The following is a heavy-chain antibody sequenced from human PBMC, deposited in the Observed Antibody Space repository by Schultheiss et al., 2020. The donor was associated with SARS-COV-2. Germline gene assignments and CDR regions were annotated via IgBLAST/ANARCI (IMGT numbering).Heavy chain of an antibody. V-gene: IGHV3-NL1*01. CDR1: GFTFSSYG. Sequence: GGSLRLSCAASGFTFSSYGMHWVRQAPGKGLEWVAVIYSGGSTYYADSVKGRFTISRDNSKNTLYLQMSSLRAEDTAVYYCVSGYCSSTSCQDYWGQGTLVTVSS. J-gene: IGHJ4*02. CDR2: IYSGGST. D-gene: IGHD2-2*01. CDR3: VSGYCSSTSCQDY.